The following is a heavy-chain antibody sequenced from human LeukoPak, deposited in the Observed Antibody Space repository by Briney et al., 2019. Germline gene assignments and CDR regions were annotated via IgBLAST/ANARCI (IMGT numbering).Heavy chain of an antibody. Sequence: SVKVSCKASGGTFSSYAISWVRQAPGQGLEWMGGIIPIFGTANYAQKFQGRVTITTDESTSTAYMELSSLRSEDTAVYYCARADYYDSSGYSEGAFDIWGQGTMVTVSS. CDR1: GGTFSSYA. CDR2: IIPIFGTA. D-gene: IGHD3-22*01. J-gene: IGHJ3*02. V-gene: IGHV1-69*05. CDR3: ARADYYDSSGYSEGAFDI.